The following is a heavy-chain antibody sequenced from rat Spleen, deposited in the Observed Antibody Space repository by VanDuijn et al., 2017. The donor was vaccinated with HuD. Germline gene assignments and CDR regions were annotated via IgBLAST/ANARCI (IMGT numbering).Heavy chain of an antibody. CDR2: MWSNGGT. D-gene: IGHD3-8*01. CDR3: ARELSVAPYYFDY. CDR1: GFSLTNNS. J-gene: IGHJ2*01. V-gene: IGHV2-47*01. Sequence: QVQLKESGPGLVQPSQTLSLTCTVSGFSLTNNSVSWIRQPPGKGLEWVGVMWSNGGTDYISTIKSRLSISRDTSKSQVFLKMNSLQTEDTATYYCARELSVAPYYFDYWGQGVMVTVSS.